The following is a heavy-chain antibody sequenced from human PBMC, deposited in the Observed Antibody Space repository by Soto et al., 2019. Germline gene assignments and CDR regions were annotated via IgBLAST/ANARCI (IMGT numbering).Heavy chain of an antibody. CDR3: ASDYRGEGATSAAPFDY. CDR1: GFTFSDYY. J-gene: IGHJ4*02. D-gene: IGHD1-26*01. V-gene: IGHV3-11*06. Sequence: QVQLVESGGGLVKPGGSLRLSCAASGFTFSDYYMSWIRQAPGKGLEWVSYISSSSSYTSYADSVKGRFTISRDNAKNSLYLQMNSLRAEDTAVYYCASDYRGEGATSAAPFDYWGQGTLVTVSS. CDR2: ISSSSSYT.